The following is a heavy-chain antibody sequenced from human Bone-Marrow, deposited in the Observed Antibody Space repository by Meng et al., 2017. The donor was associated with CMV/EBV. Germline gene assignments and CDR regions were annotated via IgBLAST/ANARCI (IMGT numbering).Heavy chain of an antibody. CDR3: ARVDSSGWYGMDV. CDR2: IYYSGST. Sequence: ESLKISCTVSGGSISSYYFNWIRQPPGKGLEWIGYIYYSGSTSYNPSLQSRVTISVDTSKNQFSLKLSSVTAADTAVYYCARVDSSGWYGMDVWGQGTTVTVSS. CDR1: GGSISSYY. D-gene: IGHD6-19*01. J-gene: IGHJ6*02. V-gene: IGHV4-59*01.